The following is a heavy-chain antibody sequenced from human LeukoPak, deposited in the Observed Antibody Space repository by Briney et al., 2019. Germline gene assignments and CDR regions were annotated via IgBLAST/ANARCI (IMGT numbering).Heavy chain of an antibody. CDR1: GFTFSSYS. D-gene: IGHD3-3*01. Sequence: PGGSLRLSCAASGFTFSSYSMNWVRQAPGKGLEWVSSISSSSSYIYYADSVKGRLTISRDNAKNSLYLQMNSLRAEDTAVYYCARAYTPYYDFWSGYLDYWGQGTLVTVSS. CDR2: ISSSSSYI. CDR3: ARAYTPYYDFWSGYLDY. V-gene: IGHV3-21*01. J-gene: IGHJ4*02.